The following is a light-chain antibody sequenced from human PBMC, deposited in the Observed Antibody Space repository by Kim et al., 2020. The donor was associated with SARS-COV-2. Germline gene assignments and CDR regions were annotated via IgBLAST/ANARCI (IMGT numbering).Light chain of an antibody. CDR1: QSVRTS. CDR3: QQYKNWPPAGHT. CDR2: GAS. J-gene: IGKJ2*01. V-gene: IGKV3-15*01. Sequence: EIDVTQSPVTLSVSPGERVTLSRRASQSVRTSIAWYQQKPGQAPRLLIFGASTRSIGVPDRFSGGGSGTEFTLTISRLQSEDVGIYYCQQYKNWPPAGHTFGQGTKLEI.